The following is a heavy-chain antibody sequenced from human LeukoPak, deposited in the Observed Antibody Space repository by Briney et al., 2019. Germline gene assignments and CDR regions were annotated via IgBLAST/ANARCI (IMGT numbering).Heavy chain of an antibody. D-gene: IGHD2-15*01. J-gene: IGHJ4*02. CDR1: GFTFSSYG. CDR2: IWYDGSNK. V-gene: IGHV3-33*01. Sequence: GRSLRLSCAASGFTFSSYGMHWVRQAPGRGLEGVAVIWYDGSNKFYADSVKGRFTISRDNSKNTLYLQMNSLRTEDTAVYYCARDGAFLGYCTGGGCFPLCYFDYWGQGTLVTVSS. CDR3: ARDGAFLGYCTGGGCFPLCYFDY.